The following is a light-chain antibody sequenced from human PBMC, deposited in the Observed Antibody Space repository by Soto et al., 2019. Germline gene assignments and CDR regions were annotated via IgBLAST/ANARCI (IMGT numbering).Light chain of an antibody. CDR1: SSDVGGYSF. CDR2: DVN. Sequence: QSVLTQPASVSGSPGQSITISCTGTSSDVGGYSFVSWYQQHPGKVPKLMIFDVNSRPSGVSDRFSGSKSGNTASLTISGLQAEDEGDYYCSSYTSSSTHVFGSGTKVTVL. CDR3: SSYTSSSTHV. J-gene: IGLJ1*01. V-gene: IGLV2-14*03.